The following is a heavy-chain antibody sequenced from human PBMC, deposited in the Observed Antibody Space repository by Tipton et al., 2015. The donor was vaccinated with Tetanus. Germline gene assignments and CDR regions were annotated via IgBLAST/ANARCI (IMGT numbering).Heavy chain of an antibody. CDR2: IDYNGST. V-gene: IGHV4-59*01. CDR3: AREDYFDISAFDI. J-gene: IGHJ3*02. D-gene: IGHD2/OR15-2a*01. Sequence: TLSLTCTISGGSISRYYWAWIRQTPGKGLEWIGYIDYNGSTKYNPSLRSRVTLSLDTSKNQISMRLTSVTAADTAVYCCAREDYFDISAFDIWGQGTMVTVSS. CDR1: GGSISRYY.